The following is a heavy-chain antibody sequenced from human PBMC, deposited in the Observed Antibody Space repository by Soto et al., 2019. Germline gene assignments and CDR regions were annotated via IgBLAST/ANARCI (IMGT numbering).Heavy chain of an antibody. CDR3: ARGLYYYDSSGYWGY. J-gene: IGHJ4*02. CDR2: ISSSSSTI. V-gene: IGHV3-48*02. Sequence: EVQLVESGGGLVQAGGSVRLSCAASGLTFSSYSMNWVRQAPGKGLEWVSYISSSSSTIYYADSVKGRFTISRDNAKNSLYLQMNSLRDEDTAVYYCARGLYYYDSSGYWGYWGQGTLVTVSS. CDR1: GLTFSSYS. D-gene: IGHD3-22*01.